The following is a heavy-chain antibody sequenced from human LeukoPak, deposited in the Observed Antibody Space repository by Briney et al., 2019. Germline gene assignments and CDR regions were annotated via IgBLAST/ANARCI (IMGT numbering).Heavy chain of an antibody. CDR2: IKEDGSET. CDR1: GFTFSSYW. CDR3: ARDLSYSSSSGGSFDY. D-gene: IGHD6-6*01. Sequence: GGSLRLSCAASGFTFSSYWMSWVRQAPGKGLEWVANIKEDGSETYYVDSVKGRFTISRDNAKNSLYLQMDSLRADDTAVYYCARDLSYSSSSGGSFDYWGQGTLVT. V-gene: IGHV3-7*05. J-gene: IGHJ4*02.